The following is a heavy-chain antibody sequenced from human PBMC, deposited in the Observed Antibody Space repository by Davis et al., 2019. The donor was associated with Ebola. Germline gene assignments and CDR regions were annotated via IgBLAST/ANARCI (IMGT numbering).Heavy chain of an antibody. Sequence: GESLKISCAASGFTFSGSSMPWVRQASGNGLEWVGRIRSKANSYATAYAASVKGRLTISRDDSKNTAYLQMNSLKTEDTAVYYCTGTVAGVDYWGQGTLVTVSS. CDR2: IRSKANSYAT. V-gene: IGHV3-73*01. CDR1: GFTFSGSS. J-gene: IGHJ4*02. CDR3: TGTVAGVDY. D-gene: IGHD6-19*01.